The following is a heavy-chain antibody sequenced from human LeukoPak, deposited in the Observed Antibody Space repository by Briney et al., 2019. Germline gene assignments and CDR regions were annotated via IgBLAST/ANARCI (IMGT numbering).Heavy chain of an antibody. V-gene: IGHV3-7*03. CDR1: GFTFSSYW. CDR2: INNNGNVN. Sequence: GGSLRLSCAASGFTFSSYWMNWARQAPGKGREWVPSINNNGNVNYYVDSVKGRFTISRDTAKNSLYLQMNSLRAEDTAVYYCARGWAYYDTSGYYSKFDYWGQGTLVTVSS. J-gene: IGHJ4*02. CDR3: ARGWAYYDTSGYYSKFDY. D-gene: IGHD3-22*01.